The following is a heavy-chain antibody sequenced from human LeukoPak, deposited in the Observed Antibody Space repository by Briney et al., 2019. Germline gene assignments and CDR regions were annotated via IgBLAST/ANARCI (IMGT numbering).Heavy chain of an antibody. D-gene: IGHD6-19*01. CDR2: IYYSGST. V-gene: IGHV4-39*01. CDR3: ARPGGGGRYSSGWYDY. J-gene: IGHJ4*02. Sequence: SETLSLTCTVSGGSISSSSYYWGWVRQPPGKGLEWIGSIYYSGSTYYNPSLKSRVTISVDTSKNQFSLKLSSVTAADRAVYYCARPGGGGRYSSGWYDYWGQGTLVSVSS. CDR1: GGSISSSSYY.